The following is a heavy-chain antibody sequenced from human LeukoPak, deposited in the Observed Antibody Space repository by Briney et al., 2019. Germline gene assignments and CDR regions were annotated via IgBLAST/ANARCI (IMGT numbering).Heavy chain of an antibody. V-gene: IGHV3-30*04. Sequence: GGSLRLSCAASGFTFSSYAMHWVRQAPGKGLEWVAVISYDGSNKYYADSVKGRFTISRDNSKNTLYLQMNSLRAEDTAVYYCARDPYDYVWGGYRFIPLTYAFDIWGQGTMVTVSS. CDR2: ISYDGSNK. CDR1: GFTFSSYA. D-gene: IGHD3-16*02. J-gene: IGHJ3*02. CDR3: ARDPYDYVWGGYRFIPLTYAFDI.